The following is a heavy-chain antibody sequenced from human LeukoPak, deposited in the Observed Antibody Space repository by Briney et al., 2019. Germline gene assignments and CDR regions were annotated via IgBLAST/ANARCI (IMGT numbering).Heavy chain of an antibody. CDR2: IYYSGST. J-gene: IGHJ6*03. V-gene: IGHV4-31*03. D-gene: IGHD1-7*01. CDR3: ARSQYNWNYADYYYYMDV. CDR1: GGSISRGGYY. Sequence: PSQTLSLTCTVSGGSISRGGYYWSWIRQPPGKGLEWFGYIYYSGSTYYNPSLKSRVTISVDTSKNQFSLKLSSVTAADTAVYYCARSQYNWNYADYYYYMDVWGKGTTVTVSS.